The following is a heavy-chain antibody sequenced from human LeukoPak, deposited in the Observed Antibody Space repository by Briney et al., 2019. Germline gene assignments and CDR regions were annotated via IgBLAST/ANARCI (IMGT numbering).Heavy chain of an antibody. D-gene: IGHD3-3*01. J-gene: IGHJ4*02. CDR1: GGTFSSYA. V-gene: IGHV1-69*05. Sequence: ASVKVSCKASGGTFSSYAISWVRQAPGQELEWMGGIIPIFGTANYAQKFQGRVTITTDESTSTAYMELRSLRSDDTAVYYCARDSLVWRSSFDYWGQGTLVTVSS. CDR2: IIPIFGTA. CDR3: ARDSLVWRSSFDY.